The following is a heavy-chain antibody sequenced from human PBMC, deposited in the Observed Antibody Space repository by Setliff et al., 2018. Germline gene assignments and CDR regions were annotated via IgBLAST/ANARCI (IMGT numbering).Heavy chain of an antibody. Sequence: TLSLTCTVSGGSFSGYYWSWIRQPPGKGLEWIGEINHSGSTNYNPSLKSRVTISLDTSKNQFSLNLTSVTAADTAVYYCARASSGWYSAYYYYMDVWGKGTTVTVSS. J-gene: IGHJ6*03. D-gene: IGHD6-19*01. CDR1: GGSFSGYY. CDR3: ARASSGWYSAYYYYMDV. V-gene: IGHV4-34*01. CDR2: INHSGST.